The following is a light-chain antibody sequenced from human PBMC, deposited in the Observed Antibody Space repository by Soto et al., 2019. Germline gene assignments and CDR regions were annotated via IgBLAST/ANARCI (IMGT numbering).Light chain of an antibody. CDR2: EAS. Sequence: DIQMTQSPSSLSASVGDRVTISCRASQYITKYLSWYQQKPVKSPKLLIYEASNWEIGVPSRFSGSGSGPDFTLPITSLQPEDFATYYCQQYDDDAPPFGGRTKVDIK. CDR3: QQYDDDAPP. CDR1: QYITKY. V-gene: IGKV1-33*01. J-gene: IGKJ4*01.